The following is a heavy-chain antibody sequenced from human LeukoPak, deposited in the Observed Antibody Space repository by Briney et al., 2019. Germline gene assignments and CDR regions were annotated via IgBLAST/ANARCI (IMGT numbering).Heavy chain of an antibody. CDR3: ARGRGERITMVRGVITDDAFDI. J-gene: IGHJ3*02. D-gene: IGHD3-10*01. CDR1: GGTFSSYA. Sequence: GASVKVSCKASGGTFSSYAISWVRQAPGQGLEWMGRIIPILGIANYAQKFQGRVTITADKSTSTAYMELSSLRSEDTAVYYCARGRGERITMVRGVITDDAFDIWGQGTMVTVSS. CDR2: IIPILGIA. V-gene: IGHV1-69*04.